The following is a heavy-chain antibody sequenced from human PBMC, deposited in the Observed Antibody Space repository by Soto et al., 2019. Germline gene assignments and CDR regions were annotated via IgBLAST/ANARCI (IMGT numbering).Heavy chain of an antibody. V-gene: IGHV4-61*01. J-gene: IGHJ4*02. CDR2: IYYSGST. CDR1: GGSVSSGSYY. Sequence: ASETLSLTCTVSGGSVSSGSYYWSWIRQPPGKGLEWIGYIYYSGSTNYNPSLKSRVTISVDTSKNQFSLKLSSVTAADTAVYYCARGYSGLFPSSTVVNAVGSFDYWGQGTLVTVSS. D-gene: IGHD5-12*01. CDR3: ARGYSGLFPSSTVVNAVGSFDY.